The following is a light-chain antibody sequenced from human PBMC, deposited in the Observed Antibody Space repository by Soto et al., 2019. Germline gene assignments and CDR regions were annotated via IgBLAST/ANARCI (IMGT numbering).Light chain of an antibody. CDR3: QQYGSSPLT. CDR1: QSVSSGY. Sequence: EILLTKSPVTLSLSPGERATLSCRASQSVSSGYLAWYQQKPGQAPRLLISDASNRATGIPDRFSGSGSGTDFTLTISRLEPQDFAVYYCQQYGSSPLTFGGGTKVDIK. J-gene: IGKJ4*01. CDR2: DAS. V-gene: IGKV3-20*01.